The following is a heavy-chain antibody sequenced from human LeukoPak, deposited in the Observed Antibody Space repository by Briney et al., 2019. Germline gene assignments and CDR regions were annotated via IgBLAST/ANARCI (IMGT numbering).Heavy chain of an antibody. D-gene: IGHD5-12*01. V-gene: IGHV3-23*01. J-gene: IGHJ3*02. Sequence: QAGGSLRLSCAASGFTFSSYAMRWVRQAPGKGLEWVSAIGGSGGSTYYADSVKGRFTISRDNSKNTLFLQMNSLRAEDTAVYYCAKGLRDGYNYGAFDIWGQGTMVTVSS. CDR2: IGGSGGST. CDR1: GFTFSSYA. CDR3: AKGLRDGYNYGAFDI.